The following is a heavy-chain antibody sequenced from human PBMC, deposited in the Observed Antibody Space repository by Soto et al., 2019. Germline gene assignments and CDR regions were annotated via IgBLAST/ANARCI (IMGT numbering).Heavy chain of an antibody. J-gene: IGHJ4*02. CDR3: AREVYGLVIVVVVAAFDY. Sequence: SQTLSLTCAISGDSVSSNSAAWNWIRQSPSRGLEWLGRTYYRSKWYNDYAVSVKSRITINPDTSKNQFSLQLNSVTPEDTAVYYCAREVYGLVIVVVVAAFDYWGQGTLGTVSS. V-gene: IGHV6-1*01. CDR1: GDSVSSNSAA. D-gene: IGHD2-15*01. CDR2: TYYRSKWYN.